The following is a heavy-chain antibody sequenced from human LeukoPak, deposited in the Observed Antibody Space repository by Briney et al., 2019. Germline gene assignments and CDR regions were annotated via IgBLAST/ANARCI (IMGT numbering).Heavy chain of an antibody. CDR1: GFTFSSYA. D-gene: IGHD6-13*01. J-gene: IGHJ5*02. CDR2: INSSGGSS. CDR3: AKDPYSSSWYNWFDP. V-gene: IGHV3-23*01. Sequence: GGSLRLSCAASGFTFSSYAMSWVRQAPGNGLEWVSTINSSGGSSDYADSVKGRFTISRDNSKNTLYLQMNSLRAEDTAVYYCAKDPYSSSWYNWFDPWGQGTLVTVSS.